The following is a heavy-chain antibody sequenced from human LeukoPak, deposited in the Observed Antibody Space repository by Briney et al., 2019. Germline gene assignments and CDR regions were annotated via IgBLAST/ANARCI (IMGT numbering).Heavy chain of an antibody. CDR1: WFTFSGSA. CDR3: TRRYSGYDDFDY. V-gene: IGHV3-73*01. D-gene: IGHD5-12*01. CDR2: IRSKANSYAT. J-gene: IGHJ4*02. Sequence: GGSLRLSRAASWFTFSGSAMHWVRQASGKGLEWVGRIRSKANSYATAYAASVKGRFTISRDDSKNWAYLQMNSLKTEDTAVYYCTRRYSGYDDFDYWGQGTLVTVSS.